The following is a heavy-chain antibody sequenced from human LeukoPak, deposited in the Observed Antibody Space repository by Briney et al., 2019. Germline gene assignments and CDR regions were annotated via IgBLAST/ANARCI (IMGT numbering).Heavy chain of an antibody. D-gene: IGHD2-21*02. V-gene: IGHV3-23*01. J-gene: IGHJ1*01. CDR2: ISGSGGST. Sequence: GESLKISCAASGLTFSSYAMSWVRQAPGKGLEWVSGISGSGGSTSYADSVKGRFTISRDNSKNTLYLQMNTLRVEDTAVYYCAKARALCGGDCTEYFQHWGQGTLVTVSS. CDR1: GLTFSSYA. CDR3: AKARALCGGDCTEYFQH.